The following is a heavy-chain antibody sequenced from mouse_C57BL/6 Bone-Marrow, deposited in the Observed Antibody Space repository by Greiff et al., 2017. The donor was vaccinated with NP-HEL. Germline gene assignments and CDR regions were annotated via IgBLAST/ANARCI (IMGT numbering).Heavy chain of an antibody. V-gene: IGHV5-17*01. Sequence: EVNLVESGGGLVKPGGSLKLSCAASGFTFSDYGMHWVRQAPEKGLEWVAYISSGSSTIYYVDTVKGRFTISRDNAKNTLFLQMTSLRSEDTAMYYCARLTVYAMDYWGQGTSVTVSS. CDR3: ARLTVYAMDY. CDR1: GFTFSDYG. J-gene: IGHJ4*01. CDR2: ISSGSSTI. D-gene: IGHD4-1*01.